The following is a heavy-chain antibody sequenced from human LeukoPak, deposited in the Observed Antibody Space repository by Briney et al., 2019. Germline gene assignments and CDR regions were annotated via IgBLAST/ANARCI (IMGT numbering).Heavy chain of an antibody. CDR1: GFIFSTYG. D-gene: IGHD3-10*01. Sequence: GGSLRLSCAVSGFIFSTYGMHWVRQAPGKGLEWVAVIWSDGSRKEYADSVKGRFTISRDNSKNTLSLQMSSLRGDDTAVYFCARRSSGTHGMDVWGPGATVIVS. CDR3: ARRSSGTHGMDV. CDR2: IWSDGSRK. J-gene: IGHJ6*02. V-gene: IGHV3-33*01.